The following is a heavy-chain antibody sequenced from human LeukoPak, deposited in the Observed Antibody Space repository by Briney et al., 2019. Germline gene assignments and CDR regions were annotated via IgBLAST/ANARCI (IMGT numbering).Heavy chain of an antibody. Sequence: SETLSLTCAVYGGSFSGYYWSWIRQPPGKGLEWIGEVNHSGSTNYNPSLKSRVTISVDTSKNQFSLKLSSVTAADTAVYYCARTPRMSYYDSSGYRYFDYWGQGTLVTVPS. CDR3: ARTPRMSYYDSSGYRYFDY. CDR2: VNHSGST. J-gene: IGHJ4*02. V-gene: IGHV4-34*01. D-gene: IGHD3-22*01. CDR1: GGSFSGYY.